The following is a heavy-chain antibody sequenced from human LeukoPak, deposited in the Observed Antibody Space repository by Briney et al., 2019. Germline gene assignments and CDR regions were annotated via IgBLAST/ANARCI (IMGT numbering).Heavy chain of an antibody. J-gene: IGHJ5*02. CDR1: GGSISSYY. Sequence: SETLSLTCTVSGGSISSYYWSWIRQPPGKGLEWIGYIYYSGSTNYNPSLKSRVTISVDTSKNQFSLKLSSVTAADTAVYYCARESMVYGDYVGGWFDPWGQETLVTVSS. CDR3: ARESMVYGDYVGGWFDP. CDR2: IYYSGST. D-gene: IGHD4-17*01. V-gene: IGHV4-59*01.